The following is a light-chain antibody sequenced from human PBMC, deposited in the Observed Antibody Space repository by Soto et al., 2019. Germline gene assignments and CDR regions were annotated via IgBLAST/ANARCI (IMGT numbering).Light chain of an antibody. CDR2: DAS. V-gene: IGKV3-15*01. J-gene: IGKJ4*01. Sequence: EIVMTQSPATLAVSPGERATLSCRASQGMGSTLAWYQHKPGQTPRLLIYDASTRATGVPVRFSGSGSGTEFTLTINSLQSEDFAVYYCQRYNNWPLTFGGGTKVESK. CDR1: QGMGST. CDR3: QRYNNWPLT.